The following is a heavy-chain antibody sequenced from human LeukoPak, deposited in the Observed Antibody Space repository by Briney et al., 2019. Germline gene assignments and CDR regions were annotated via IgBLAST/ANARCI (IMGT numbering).Heavy chain of an antibody. J-gene: IGHJ4*02. V-gene: IGHV3-23*01. CDR3: ARYAPGIAAAGWYYFDY. Sequence: LSLTCTVSGGSISSGGYYWSWIRQHPGKGLEWISYVSGGGDITDYADSVKGRFTISRDNSKNTLYLQMNSLRAEDTAVYYCARYAPGIAAAGWYYFDYWGQGTLVTVSS. CDR1: GGSISSGGYY. D-gene: IGHD6-13*01. CDR2: VSGGGDIT.